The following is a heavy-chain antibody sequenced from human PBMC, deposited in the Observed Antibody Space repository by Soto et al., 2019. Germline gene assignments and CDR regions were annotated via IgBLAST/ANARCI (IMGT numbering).Heavy chain of an antibody. V-gene: IGHV3-30*18. CDR3: AKVVRGITIFGVVIPKDGMDV. D-gene: IGHD3-3*01. CDR1: GGTFSSYG. Sequence: SCKASGGTFSSYGMHWVRQAPGKGLEWVAVISYDGSNKYYADSVKGRFTISRDNSKNTLYLQMNSLRAEDTAVYYCAKVVRGITIFGVVIPKDGMDVWGQGTTVTVSS. J-gene: IGHJ6*02. CDR2: ISYDGSNK.